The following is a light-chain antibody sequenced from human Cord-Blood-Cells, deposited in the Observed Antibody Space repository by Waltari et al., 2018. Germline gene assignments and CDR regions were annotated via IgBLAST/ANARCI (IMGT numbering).Light chain of an antibody. Sequence: EIVMTQSPATPSVSPGARATLSCRASQSVSSTLTRYKQKPGQAPRLLIYGASTRATGIPARFSGSGSGTEFTLTISSMQSEDFAVYYCQQYNNWPPFTFGPGTKVDIK. CDR3: QQYNNWPPFT. V-gene: IGKV3-15*01. CDR1: QSVSST. CDR2: GAS. J-gene: IGKJ3*01.